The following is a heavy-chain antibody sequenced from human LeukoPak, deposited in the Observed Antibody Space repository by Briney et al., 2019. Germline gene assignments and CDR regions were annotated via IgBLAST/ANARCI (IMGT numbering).Heavy chain of an antibody. CDR3: AKTGTMGYYFDY. V-gene: IGHV3-23*01. J-gene: IGHJ4*02. CDR1: GFTFSSCA. D-gene: IGHD3-10*01. CDR2: ISGSGGST. Sequence: GGSLRLSCAASGFTFSSCAMSWVRQAPGKGLEWVSAISGSGGSTYYADSVKGRFTISRDNSKNTLHLQMNSLRAEDTAVYYCAKTGTMGYYFDYWGQGTLVTVSS.